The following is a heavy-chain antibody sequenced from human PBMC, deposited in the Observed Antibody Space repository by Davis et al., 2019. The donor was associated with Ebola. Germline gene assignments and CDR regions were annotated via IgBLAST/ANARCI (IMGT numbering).Heavy chain of an antibody. V-gene: IGHV4-38-2*02. CDR2: IHHSGST. J-gene: IGHJ3*02. D-gene: IGHD6-13*01. CDR1: GYSIQNGFY. CDR3: ARESQETAYSSDAFDI. Sequence: MPSETLSLTCIVSGYSIQNGFYWGWVRQPPGKGLEWIGTIHHSGSTYYNPPLKSRATISIDTSKNQFSLKLSSVTAADTAVYYCARESQETAYSSDAFDIWGQGTMVTVSS.